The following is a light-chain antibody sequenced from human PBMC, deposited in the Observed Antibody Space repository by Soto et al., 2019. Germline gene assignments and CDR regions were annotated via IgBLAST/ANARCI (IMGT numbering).Light chain of an antibody. CDR1: SSDVGGYNY. CDR3: SSYKATKTYV. V-gene: IGLV2-14*01. CDR2: EVS. J-gene: IGLJ1*01. Sequence: QSVLTQPASVSGSPGQSITISCTGTSSDVGGYNYVSWYQQHSGKAPKLIIYEVSNRPSGVSNRFSGSKSGDTASLTISGLQPEEEADYYCSSYKATKTYVFGTGTKVTVL.